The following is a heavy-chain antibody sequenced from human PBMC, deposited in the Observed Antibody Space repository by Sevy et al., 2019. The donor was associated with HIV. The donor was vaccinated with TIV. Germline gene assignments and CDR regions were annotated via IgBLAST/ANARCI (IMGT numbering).Heavy chain of an antibody. Sequence: GGSLRLSCTASGFTFGDYAMSWFRQAPGKGLEWVGFIRSKAYGGTTEYAAPVKGRFTSSRADSKSIAYLQINSLKTEDTAVYYCTSDLGSSWYPNWFDPWGQGTLVTVSS. CDR2: IRSKAYGGTT. CDR3: TSDLGSSWYPNWFDP. CDR1: GFTFGDYA. V-gene: IGHV3-49*03. J-gene: IGHJ5*02. D-gene: IGHD6-13*01.